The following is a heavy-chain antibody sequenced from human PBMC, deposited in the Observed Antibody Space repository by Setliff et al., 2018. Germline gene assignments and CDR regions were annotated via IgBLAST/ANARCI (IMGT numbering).Heavy chain of an antibody. CDR1: GFTFGDYA. CDR3: ARDGGEY. CDR2: IKQDGSEK. D-gene: IGHD3-16*01. V-gene: IGHV3-7*01. J-gene: IGHJ4*02. Sequence: PGGSLRLSCTASGFTFGDYAMSWVRQAPGKGLEWVANIKQDGSEKYYVDSVKGRFTISRDNAKNSLYLQMNSLRDEDTAVYYCARDGGEYWGQGTLVTVS.